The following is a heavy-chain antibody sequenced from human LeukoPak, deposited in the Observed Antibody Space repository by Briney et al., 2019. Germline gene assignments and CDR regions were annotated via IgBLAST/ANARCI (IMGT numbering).Heavy chain of an antibody. J-gene: IGHJ4*02. CDR1: GGSFSGYY. V-gene: IGHV4-34*01. CDR2: INHSGSP. D-gene: IGHD1-7*01. CDR3: ARLAGTTSFFDS. Sequence: SETLSLTCAVYGGSFSGYYWSWIRQPPGKGLEWIGEINHSGSPNYNPSLKSRVTISIDTSKNQFSLKLSSVTAADTAVYYCARLAGTTSFFDSWGQGTLVTVSS.